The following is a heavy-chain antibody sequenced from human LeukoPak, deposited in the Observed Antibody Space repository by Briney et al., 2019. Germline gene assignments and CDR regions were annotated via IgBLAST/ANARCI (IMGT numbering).Heavy chain of an antibody. CDR1: GFTFSSYG. V-gene: IGHV3-30*02. D-gene: IGHD2-2*02. CDR3: VSGGGARYCSSTSCYTEGDY. CDR2: IRYDGSNR. J-gene: IGHJ4*02. Sequence: GGSLRLSCAASGFTFSSYGMHWVRQAPAKGREWVAFIRYDGSNRYYADSVKGRFTTSRDNSKNTLYLQMNSLRAEDTAVYYCVSGGGARYCSSTSCYTEGDYWGQGTLVTVSS.